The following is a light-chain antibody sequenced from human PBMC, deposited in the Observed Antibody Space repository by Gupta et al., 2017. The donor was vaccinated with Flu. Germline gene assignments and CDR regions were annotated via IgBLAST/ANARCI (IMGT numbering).Light chain of an antibody. CDR2: IDN. J-gene: IGLJ2*01. Sequence: LLTPRPSSPGTPGQRVTISCSGSNSNIGRNTLSWYQQHPGAAPKLIIYIDNQRPSGGPVRFSGAKAGTTAALTITGVQAEDEGDYYCETWDDSSSGLVFGGGTRLTVL. CDR1: NSNIGRNT. CDR3: ETWDDSSSGLV. V-gene: IGLV1-44*01.